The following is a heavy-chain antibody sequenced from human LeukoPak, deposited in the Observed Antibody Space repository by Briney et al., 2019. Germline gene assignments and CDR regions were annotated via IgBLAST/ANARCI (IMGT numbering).Heavy chain of an antibody. J-gene: IGHJ4*02. CDR2: ISAYNGNT. CDR3: ARVPVLLWLGEPLY. CDR1: GYTFTSYG. Sequence: ASVKVSCKASGYTFTSYGISWVRQAPGQGLEWMGWISAYNGNTNYAQKLQGRVTMTTDTSTSTDYMELRSLRSDDTAVYYCARVPVLLWLGEPLYWGQGTLVTVSS. D-gene: IGHD3-10*01. V-gene: IGHV1-18*01.